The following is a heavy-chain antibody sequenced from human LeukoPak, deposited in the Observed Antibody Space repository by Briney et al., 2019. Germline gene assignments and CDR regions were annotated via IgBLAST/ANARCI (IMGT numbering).Heavy chain of an antibody. CDR1: GSTFASYT. Sequence: GGSLRLSCSASGSTFASYTMHWVRQAPGKGLEYVSTIGRNGGSTYYADSVKGRFTISRDNSKNTLYLQMNSLRAEDTAVYYCARGLYSYGYAFDYWGQGTLVTVSS. D-gene: IGHD5-18*01. J-gene: IGHJ4*02. CDR2: IGRNGGST. CDR3: ARGLYSYGYAFDY. V-gene: IGHV3-64*04.